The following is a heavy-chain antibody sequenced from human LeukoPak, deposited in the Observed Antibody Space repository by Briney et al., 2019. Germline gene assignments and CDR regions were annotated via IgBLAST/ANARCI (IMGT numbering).Heavy chain of an antibody. Sequence: SETLSLTCTVSGGSISSGDYYWSWIRQPPGKGLEWIGYIYYSGSTYYNPSLKSRVTISVDTSKNQFSLKLSSVTAVDTAVYYCARDPGLLWFGELFSDYGMDVWGKGTAVTVSS. D-gene: IGHD3-10*01. J-gene: IGHJ6*04. CDR2: IYYSGST. CDR3: ARDPGLLWFGELFSDYGMDV. CDR1: GGSISSGDYY. V-gene: IGHV4-30-4*01.